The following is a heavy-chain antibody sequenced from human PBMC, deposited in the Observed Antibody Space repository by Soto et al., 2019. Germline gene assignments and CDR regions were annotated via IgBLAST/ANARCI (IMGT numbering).Heavy chain of an antibody. CDR2: IYTSGST. D-gene: IGHD2-2*01. J-gene: IGHJ5*02. CDR3: ARDSGEDIVVVPADNNWFDP. Sequence: ETLSLTCPVSGGSISSYYWSWIRQPSGKGLEWIGLIYTSGSTNYNPSLKSRVTMSVDTSKNQFSLKLSSVTAADTAVYYCARDSGEDIVVVPADNNWFDPWGQGTLVTVYS. V-gene: IGHV4-4*07. CDR1: GGSISSYY.